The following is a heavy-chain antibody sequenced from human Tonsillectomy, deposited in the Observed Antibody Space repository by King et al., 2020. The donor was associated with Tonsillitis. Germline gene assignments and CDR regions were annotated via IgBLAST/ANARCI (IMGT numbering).Heavy chain of an antibody. Sequence: VKGRFTISRDNSKNTLYLQMNSLRGEDTAIYYCAKDQDARRRFYDSWGQGT. V-gene: IGHV3-23*01. J-gene: IGHJ4*02. D-gene: IGHD2-15*01. CDR3: AKDQDARRRFYDS.